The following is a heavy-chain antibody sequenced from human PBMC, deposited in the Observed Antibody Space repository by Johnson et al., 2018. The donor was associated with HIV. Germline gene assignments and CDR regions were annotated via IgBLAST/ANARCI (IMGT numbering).Heavy chain of an antibody. CDR3: AKGNGDYLSDAFDI. CDR2: ISYDGSKT. V-gene: IGHV3-30*04. D-gene: IGHD4-17*01. J-gene: IGHJ3*02. CDR1: GFTFSTYA. Sequence: QEKLVESGGGVVQPGRSLRLSCAASGFTFSTYAMHWVRQAPGKGLEWVAVISYDGSKTYYVDSVKARFTISRDDARNTLYLQMNSLRAEDTAVYYCAKGNGDYLSDAFDIWGQGTMVTVSS.